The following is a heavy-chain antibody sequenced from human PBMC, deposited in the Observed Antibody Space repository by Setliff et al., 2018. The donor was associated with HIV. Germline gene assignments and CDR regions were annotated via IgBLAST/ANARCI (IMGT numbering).Heavy chain of an antibody. J-gene: IGHJ4*02. D-gene: IGHD3-22*01. Sequence: PSETLSLTCTVSGGSISSYYWSWIRQPPGKGLGWIGYIYYSGSTNYNPSLKSRITISVDTSKNQFSLKLSSVTAADTAVYYCAREATYYYDGSGYYYFDYWGRGTLVTVSS. CDR3: AREATYYYDGSGYYYFDY. CDR1: GGSISSYY. V-gene: IGHV4-59*01. CDR2: IYYSGST.